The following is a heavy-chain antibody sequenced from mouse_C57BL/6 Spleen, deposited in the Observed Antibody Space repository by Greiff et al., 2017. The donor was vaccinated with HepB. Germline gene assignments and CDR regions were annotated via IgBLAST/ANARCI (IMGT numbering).Heavy chain of an antibody. Sequence: EVQLQQSGPELVKPGASVKISCKASGYTFTDYYMNWVKQSHGKSLEWIGDINPNNGGTSYNQKFKGKATLTVDKSSSTAYMELRSLTSEDSAVYYCARFGPSPFDYWGQGTTLTVSS. J-gene: IGHJ2*01. CDR1: GYTFTDYY. CDR2: INPNNGGT. CDR3: ARFGPSPFDY. V-gene: IGHV1-26*01.